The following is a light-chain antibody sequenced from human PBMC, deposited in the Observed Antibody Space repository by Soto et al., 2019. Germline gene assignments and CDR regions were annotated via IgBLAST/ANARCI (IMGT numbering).Light chain of an antibody. CDR1: QTISTD. CDR2: GAS. J-gene: IGKJ4*01. Sequence: EVVMTQSPATVSVFPGEGVTLSCRASQTISTDLAWYQQKPGQAPRLLIYGASTRATGVPDRFSGGVSGTEFTLTISSLQSEDFAVYYCQQNNKWPPVTFGGGTKVEIK. V-gene: IGKV3-15*01. CDR3: QQNNKWPPVT.